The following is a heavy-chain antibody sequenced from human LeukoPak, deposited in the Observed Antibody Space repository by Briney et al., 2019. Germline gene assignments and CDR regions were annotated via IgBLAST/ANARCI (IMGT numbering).Heavy chain of an antibody. CDR3: AKDPLNYGPFDS. D-gene: IGHD3-10*01. CDR2: ISNSGVTT. V-gene: IGHV3-23*01. CDR1: GFTFSSQA. J-gene: IGHJ4*02. Sequence: GGSLRLSCAASGFTFSSQAMSWVRQAPGKGLEWVSAISNSGVTTYYADSVKGRFTISRDNSKNTLYLQMNSLRAEDTAVYYCAKDPLNYGPFDSWGQGTLVTVSS.